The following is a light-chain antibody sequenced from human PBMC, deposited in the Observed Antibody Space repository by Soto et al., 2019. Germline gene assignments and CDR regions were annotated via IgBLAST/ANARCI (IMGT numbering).Light chain of an antibody. Sequence: EIVLTQSPGTLSLSPGESATLSCRTSQSVSSYLAWYQQKPGQAPMLLIYDASSRATGIPDRFSGSGSGTDFTLIINRLEPEDFAVYYCQQYGASPFTFGPGAKVDV. V-gene: IGKV3-20*01. CDR2: DAS. CDR1: QSVSSY. J-gene: IGKJ3*01. CDR3: QQYGASPFT.